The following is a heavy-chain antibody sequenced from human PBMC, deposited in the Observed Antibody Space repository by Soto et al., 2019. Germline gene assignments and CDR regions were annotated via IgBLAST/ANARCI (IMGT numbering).Heavy chain of an antibody. CDR3: ARVEIRGYSYGLSPLRY. V-gene: IGHV1-69*06. D-gene: IGHD5-18*01. J-gene: IGHJ4*02. CDR1: GGTFSSYA. Sequence: QVQLVQSGAEVKKPGSSVKVSCKASGGTFSSYAISWVRQAPGQGLEWMGGIIPIFGTANYAQKFQGRVTITADKSASTAYMELSSLRSEDTAVYYCARVEIRGYSYGLSPLRYWGQGTLVTVSS. CDR2: IIPIFGTA.